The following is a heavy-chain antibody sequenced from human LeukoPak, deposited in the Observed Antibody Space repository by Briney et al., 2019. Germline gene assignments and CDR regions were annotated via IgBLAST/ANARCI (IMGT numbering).Heavy chain of an antibody. V-gene: IGHV1-3*01. CDR3: ARDLRRTVVVLAATAY. D-gene: IGHD2-2*01. Sequence: KFQGRVTITRDTSASTAYMELSSLRSEDTAVYYCARDLRRTVVVLAATAYWGQGTLVTVSS. J-gene: IGHJ4*02.